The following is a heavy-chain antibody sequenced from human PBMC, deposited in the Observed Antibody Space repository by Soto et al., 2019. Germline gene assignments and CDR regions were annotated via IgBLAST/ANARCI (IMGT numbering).Heavy chain of an antibody. J-gene: IGHJ4*02. CDR3: AKDRQYYDFWSGLD. V-gene: IGHV3-30*18. Sequence: PGGSLRLSCAASGFTFSSYGMHWVRQAPGKGLEWVAVISYDGSNKYYADSVKGRFTISRDNSKNTLYLQMNSLRAEDTAVYYCAKDRQYYDFWSGLDWGRGTLVTVSS. D-gene: IGHD3-3*01. CDR1: GFTFSSYG. CDR2: ISYDGSNK.